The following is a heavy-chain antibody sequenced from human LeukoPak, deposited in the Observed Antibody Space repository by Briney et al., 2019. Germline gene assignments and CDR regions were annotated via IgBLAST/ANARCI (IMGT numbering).Heavy chain of an antibody. CDR3: ARRYYYDTSGYYGFFN. Sequence: GGSLRLSCAASGFTFSSYWVHWVRQAAGKGLVWVSRINRDGSDTNYADSVKGRFTISRDNAKNTLYLQMNSLRAEDTAVYYCARRYYYDTSGYYGFFNWGQGTLVTVSS. V-gene: IGHV3-74*01. CDR1: GFTFSSYW. D-gene: IGHD3-22*01. CDR2: INRDGSDT. J-gene: IGHJ4*02.